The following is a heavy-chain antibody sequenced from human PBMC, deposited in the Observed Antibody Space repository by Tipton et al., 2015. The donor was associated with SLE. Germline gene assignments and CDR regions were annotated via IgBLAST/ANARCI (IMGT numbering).Heavy chain of an antibody. D-gene: IGHD3-3*01. Sequence: QSGAEVKKPGAAVKVSCKASGYTFTSYDINWVRQATGQGLEWMGWMNPNSGNTGYAQKFQGRVTITRNTSISTAYMELSSLRSEATAVYYWARGPSWSGYYYYFDYWGQGPLVTVSS. CDR1: GYTFTSYD. CDR2: MNPNSGNT. V-gene: IGHV1-8*01. CDR3: ARGPSWSGYYYYFDY. J-gene: IGHJ4*02.